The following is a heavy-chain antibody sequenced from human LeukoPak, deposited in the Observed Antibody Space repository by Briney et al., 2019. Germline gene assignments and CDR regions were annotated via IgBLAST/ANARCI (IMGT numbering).Heavy chain of an antibody. J-gene: IGHJ4*02. CDR2: ISGSGGST. CDR1: GFTFGSYA. D-gene: IGHD3-9*01. Sequence: GGSLRLSCAASGFTFGSYAMSWVRQAPGKGLEWVSAISGSGGSTYYADSVKGRFTISRDNSKITLYLQMNSLRAEDTAVYYCAKTKLRYFDWLFLDYWGQGTLVTVSS. V-gene: IGHV3-23*01. CDR3: AKTKLRYFDWLFLDY.